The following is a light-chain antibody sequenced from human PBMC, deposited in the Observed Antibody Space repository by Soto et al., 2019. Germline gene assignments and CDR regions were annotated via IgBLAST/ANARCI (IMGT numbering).Light chain of an antibody. Sequence: EIVFTQSPGTLSLSPGEGATVSCRFSQSINSKSLVWYQRKFGQAPRLLIYNTSSRATGITDRFSGSGSGTDFTLSISRLEPDDFAVYYCQHYGGSFIFGTGTKVDFK. CDR2: NTS. CDR1: QSINSKS. V-gene: IGKV3-20*01. CDR3: QHYGGSFI. J-gene: IGKJ3*01.